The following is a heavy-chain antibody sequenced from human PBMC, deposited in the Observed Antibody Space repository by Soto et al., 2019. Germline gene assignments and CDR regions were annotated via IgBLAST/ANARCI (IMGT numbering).Heavy chain of an antibody. CDR2: INAGNGNT. D-gene: IGHD6-13*01. CDR3: ARGDSRNWYSLYY. Sequence: QVQLVQSGAEVKKPGASVKVSCKASGYTFTSYAMHWVRQAPGQRLEWMGWINAGNGNTKYSQKFQGRVTITRHTSASTAYMELSSLRSEDTAVYYCARGDSRNWYSLYYWGQGTLVTVSS. V-gene: IGHV1-3*01. CDR1: GYTFTSYA. J-gene: IGHJ4*02.